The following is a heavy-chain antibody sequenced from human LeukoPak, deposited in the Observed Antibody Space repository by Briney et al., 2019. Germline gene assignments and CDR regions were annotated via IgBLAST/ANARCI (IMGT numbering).Heavy chain of an antibody. V-gene: IGHV3-48*04. D-gene: IGHD6-19*01. Sequence: PGGSLRLSCAASGFTFSIYSLNWVRQAPGKGLEWVSYIGRSGDRTSHYADSVKGRFTISRDNAKNSLYLQMNSLRAEDTAVYYCARDKPSSGWYGFDYWGQGTLVTVSS. CDR2: IGRSGDRTS. CDR1: GFTFSIYS. J-gene: IGHJ4*02. CDR3: ARDKPSSGWYGFDY.